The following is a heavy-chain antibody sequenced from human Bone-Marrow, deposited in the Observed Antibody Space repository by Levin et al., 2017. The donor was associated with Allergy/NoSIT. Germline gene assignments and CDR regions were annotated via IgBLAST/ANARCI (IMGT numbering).Heavy chain of an antibody. CDR2: IYYSGRT. CDR3: ARDYGDYELGRAFDI. Sequence: KASETLSLTCTVSGGSISSYYWSWIRQPPGKGLEWIGYIYYSGRTNYSPSLKSRVTISVDTSRTQFSLKLSSVTAADTAVYYCARDYGDYELGRAFDIWGQGTMVTVSS. J-gene: IGHJ3*02. V-gene: IGHV4-59*12. CDR1: GGSISSYY. D-gene: IGHD4-17*01.